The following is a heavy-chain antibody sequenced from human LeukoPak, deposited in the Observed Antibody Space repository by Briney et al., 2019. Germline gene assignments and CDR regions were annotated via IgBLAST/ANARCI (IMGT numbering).Heavy chain of an antibody. Sequence: SETLSLTCAVSGGSVTTYHWTWIRQPPGKGLEWIGHIHYSGGADYNPSLKSRVSMSLDTSKNHFSLRLTSVTAADTAVYYCAELGITMIGGVWGKGTTVTISS. CDR2: IHYSGGA. CDR1: GGSVTTYH. D-gene: IGHD3-10*02. CDR3: AELGITMIGGV. V-gene: IGHV4-59*04. J-gene: IGHJ6*04.